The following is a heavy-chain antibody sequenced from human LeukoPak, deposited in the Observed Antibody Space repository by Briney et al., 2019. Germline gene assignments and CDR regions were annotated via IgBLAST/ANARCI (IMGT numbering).Heavy chain of an antibody. Sequence: PGRSLRLSCAASGFTFDDYAMHWVRQAPGKGLEWVSGISWNSGSIGYADSVKGRFTVSRDNAKNPLYLQMNSLRAEDTALYYCAKDRRYDWYYYYMDVWGKGTTVTVSS. J-gene: IGHJ6*03. CDR2: ISWNSGSI. CDR3: AKDRRYDWYYYYMDV. V-gene: IGHV3-9*01. CDR1: GFTFDDYA. D-gene: IGHD5-12*01.